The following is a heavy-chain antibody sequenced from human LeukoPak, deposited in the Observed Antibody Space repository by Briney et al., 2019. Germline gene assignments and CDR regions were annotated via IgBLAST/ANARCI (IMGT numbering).Heavy chain of an antibody. D-gene: IGHD3-22*01. CDR2: INTNTGNP. CDR1: GYSVTTYG. CDR3: ARDHYTSGRRDAFDI. J-gene: IGHJ3*02. Sequence: ASVKVSCKASGYSVTTYGMNWVRQAPGQGLEWMGWINTNTGNPTYAQGFTGRFVFSLDTSVNTASLQISSLKAEDTAVYYCARDHYTSGRRDAFDIWGQGTMVTVSS. V-gene: IGHV7-4-1*02.